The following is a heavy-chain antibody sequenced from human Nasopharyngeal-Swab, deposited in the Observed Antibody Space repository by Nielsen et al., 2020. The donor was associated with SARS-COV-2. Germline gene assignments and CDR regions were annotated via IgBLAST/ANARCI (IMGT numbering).Heavy chain of an antibody. CDR3: ARGSGYYYGEYYFDY. CDR1: GGSINTITNY. Sequence: SETLSLTCTVSGGSINTITNYWGWIRQPPGKGLEWIGSIYYSGKTYDNPSLKSRVTISIDTSKNQFSLNLNSVTAEDTAVYYCARGSGYYYGEYYFDYWGQGTLVTVSS. J-gene: IGHJ4*02. V-gene: IGHV4-39*07. D-gene: IGHD3-22*01. CDR2: IYYSGKT.